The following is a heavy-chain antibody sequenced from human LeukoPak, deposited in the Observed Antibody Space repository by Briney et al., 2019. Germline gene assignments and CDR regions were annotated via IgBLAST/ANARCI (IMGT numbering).Heavy chain of an antibody. CDR3: ITPDKPLGYCSGGSCSLGCS. J-gene: IGHJ6*04. CDR2: ISGSGSST. Sequence: GGSLRLSCSASGFTFRCYAMNWVRQAPGKGLEWVSIISGSGSSTAYVDSVSGRFTISRDNSKITRYVQINSLRPEHISVFYCITPDKPLGYCSGGSCSLGCSWGKGTTVTISS. CDR1: GFTFRCYA. D-gene: IGHD2-15*01. V-gene: IGHV3-23*01.